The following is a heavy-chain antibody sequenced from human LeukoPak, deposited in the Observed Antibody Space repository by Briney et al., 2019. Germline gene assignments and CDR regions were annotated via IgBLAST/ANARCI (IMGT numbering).Heavy chain of an antibody. CDR3: ARERGDDYGDYVAFDI. D-gene: IGHD4-17*01. Sequence: GGSLRLSCAASGFTFSSYGMHWVRQAPGKGLEWAAVISYDGSNKYYADSVKGRFTISRDNSKNTLYLQMNSLRAEDTAVYYCARERGDDYGDYVAFDIWGQGTMVTVSS. CDR2: ISYDGSNK. V-gene: IGHV3-30*03. J-gene: IGHJ3*02. CDR1: GFTFSSYG.